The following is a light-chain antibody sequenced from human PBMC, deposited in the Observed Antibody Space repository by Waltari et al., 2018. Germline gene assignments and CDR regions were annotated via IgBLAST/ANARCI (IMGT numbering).Light chain of an antibody. J-gene: IGKJ4*01. CDR3: QQYNSYSLRT. V-gene: IGKV1-5*03. CDR1: QSISNW. CDR2: KAS. Sequence: DIQMTQSPSTLSASVGDRVTITCRASQSISNWLAWYQQKPGKAHKLLIYKASTLESGVPSRFSGSGSGTEFTLTISSLQPDDFATYYCQQYNSYSLRTFGGGTKVEIK.